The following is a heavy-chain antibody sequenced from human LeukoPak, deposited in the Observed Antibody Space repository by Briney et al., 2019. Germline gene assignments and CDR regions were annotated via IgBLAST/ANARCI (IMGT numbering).Heavy chain of an antibody. CDR2: INPNRGST. V-gene: IGHV1-46*01. CDR1: GYTFTSYY. Sequence: ASVKVSCKASGYTFTSYYMYWVRQAPGQGLEWMGIINPNRGSTSYAQKVQGRVTMTRDMSTSTVYMELSSLRSEDTAVYYCATGGHVRVYDSSAYYGHYWGQGTLVTVSS. J-gene: IGHJ4*02. CDR3: ATGGHVRVYDSSAYYGHY. D-gene: IGHD3-22*01.